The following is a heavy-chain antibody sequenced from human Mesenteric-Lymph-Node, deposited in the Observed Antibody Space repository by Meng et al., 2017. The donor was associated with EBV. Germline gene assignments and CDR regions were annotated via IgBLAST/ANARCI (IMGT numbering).Heavy chain of an antibody. CDR1: GYTFTNYG. V-gene: IGHV1-18*01. D-gene: IGHD1-26*01. J-gene: IGHJ4*02. Sequence: QAELGQCGGEVKKPGASVKVPCKASGYTFTNYGITWVRQAPGQGLEWMGWINAYNGDTNYAQTLQGRVTMTTDTSTSTAYMELRSLRSDDTAVYYCARVEVGITSRDYWGQGTLVTVSS. CDR2: INAYNGDT. CDR3: ARVEVGITSRDY.